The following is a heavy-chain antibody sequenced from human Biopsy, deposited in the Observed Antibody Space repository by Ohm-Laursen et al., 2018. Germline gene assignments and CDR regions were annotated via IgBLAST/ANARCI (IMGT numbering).Heavy chain of an antibody. V-gene: IGHV4-4*07. Sequence: SQTLSLTCTVSGGYISHYYWTWIRQPAGQGLEWIGRIYITGETDYNPSLKNRVTMSVDSSKKQFSLKLKSVTAADTAIYYCARAPPLIRGVVESWFDPWGQGILVTVSS. CDR1: GGYISHYY. D-gene: IGHD3-10*01. CDR2: IYITGET. CDR3: ARAPPLIRGVVESWFDP. J-gene: IGHJ5*02.